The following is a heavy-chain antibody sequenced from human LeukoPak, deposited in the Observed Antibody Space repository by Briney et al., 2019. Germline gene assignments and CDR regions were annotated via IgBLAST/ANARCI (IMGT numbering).Heavy chain of an antibody. CDR3: ARVDCTNGVCYSRYYYMDV. CDR2: INQGGIVK. J-gene: IGHJ6*03. V-gene: IGHV3-7*01. D-gene: IGHD2-8*01. CDR1: GFSFRDFW. Sequence: GGSLRLSCAASGFSFRDFWMTWVRQAPGKGLEWVANINQGGIVKYYVDSVKGRFTISRDNAKNSLYLQMSSLRAEDTAVYYCARVDCTNGVCYSRYYYMDVWGKGTTVTVSS.